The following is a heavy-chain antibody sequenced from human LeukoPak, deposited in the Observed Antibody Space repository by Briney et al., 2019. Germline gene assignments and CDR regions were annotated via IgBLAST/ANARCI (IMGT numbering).Heavy chain of an antibody. Sequence: GGSLRLSCAASGFTFSSYGMHWVRQAPGKGLEWVAVISYDGSNKYYADSVKGRFTISRDNSKNTLYLQTNSLRAEDTAVYYCAKDLTVPTFDYWGQGTLVSVCS. CDR1: GFTFSSYG. J-gene: IGHJ4*02. D-gene: IGHD4-17*01. CDR2: ISYDGSNK. V-gene: IGHV3-30*18. CDR3: AKDLTVPTFDY.